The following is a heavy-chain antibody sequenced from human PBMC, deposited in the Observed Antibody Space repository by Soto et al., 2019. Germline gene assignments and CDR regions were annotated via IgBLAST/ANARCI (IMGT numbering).Heavy chain of an antibody. J-gene: IGHJ6*03. D-gene: IGHD3-3*01. CDR1: GGSISSSSYY. V-gene: IGHV4-39*01. CDR3: ARHLPLSNYDFWSGPDYYYYYYMDV. Sequence: QLQLQESGPGLVKPSETLSLTCTVSGGSISSSSYYWGWIRQPPGKGLEWTGSIYYSGSTYYNPPLKSRVTLSVDTSKNQFSLKLSSVTAADTAVYYCARHLPLSNYDFWSGPDYYYYYYMDVWGKGTTVTVSS. CDR2: IYYSGST.